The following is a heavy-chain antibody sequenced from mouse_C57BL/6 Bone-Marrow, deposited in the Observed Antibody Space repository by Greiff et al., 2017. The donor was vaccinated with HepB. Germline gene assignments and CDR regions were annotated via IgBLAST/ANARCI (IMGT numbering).Heavy chain of an antibody. V-gene: IGHV7-1*01. CDR2: SRNKANDYTT. Sequence: EVKLMDSGGGLVQSGRSLRLSCATSGFTFSDFYMEWVRQAPGKGLEWIAASRNKANDYTTEYSASVKGRFIVSRDTSQSILYLQMNALRAEDTAIYYCARDADDTMDYWGQGTSVTVSS. D-gene: IGHD2-3*01. CDR3: ARDADDTMDY. CDR1: GFTFSDFY. J-gene: IGHJ4*01.